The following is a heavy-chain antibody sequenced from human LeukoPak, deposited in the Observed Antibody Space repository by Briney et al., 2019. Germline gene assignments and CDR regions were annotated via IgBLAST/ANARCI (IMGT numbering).Heavy chain of an antibody. CDR1: GYSFTDFY. J-gene: IGHJ4*02. CDR3: ASVSGHYQADGY. D-gene: IGHD1-26*01. Sequence: APVKVSCKASGYSFTDFYMHWVRQAPGQGLEWMGWTNPESGDTKYAQKFQGRVTMTRDTSITTAYMELSRLRSDDTAVYYCASVSGHYQADGYWGQGTLVTVSS. V-gene: IGHV1-2*02. CDR2: TNPESGDT.